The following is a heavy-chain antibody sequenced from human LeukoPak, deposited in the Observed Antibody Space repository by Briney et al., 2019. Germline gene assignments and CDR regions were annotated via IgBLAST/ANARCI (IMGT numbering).Heavy chain of an antibody. CDR1: GGSISSGGYY. CDR2: IYYSGST. V-gene: IGHV4-31*03. CDR3: AREQHPWSIAARPFAYYYYGMDV. D-gene: IGHD6-6*01. J-gene: IGHJ6*02. Sequence: PSETLSLTCTVSGGSISSGGYYWSWIRQHPGQGLEWIGYIYYSGSTYYNPSLKSRVTISVDTSKNQFSLKLSSVTAADTAVYYCAREQHPWSIAARPFAYYYYGMDVWGQGTTVTVSS.